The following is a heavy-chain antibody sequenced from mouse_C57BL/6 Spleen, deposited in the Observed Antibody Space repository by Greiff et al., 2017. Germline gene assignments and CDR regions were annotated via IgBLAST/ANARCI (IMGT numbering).Heavy chain of an antibody. J-gene: IGHJ2*01. V-gene: IGHV5-17*01. CDR3: ARDGLRRYYAMDY. Sequence: EVKLMESGGGLVKPGGSLKLSCAASGFTFSDYGMHWVRQAPEKGLEWVAYISSGSSTIYYADTVKGRFTISRDNAKNTLFLQMTSLRSEDTAMYYCARDGLRRYYAMDYWGQGTTLTVSS. CDR2: ISSGSSTI. D-gene: IGHD2-4*01. CDR1: GFTFSDYG.